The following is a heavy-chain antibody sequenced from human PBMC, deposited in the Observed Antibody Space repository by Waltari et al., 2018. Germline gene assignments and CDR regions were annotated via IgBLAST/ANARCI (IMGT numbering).Heavy chain of an antibody. Sequence: EVQLVESGGGLVTPGGSLRLPWAASGLTFSRFWMTWVRQAPGKGLEWVANINEDGSEKHYVDSVKGRFTISRDNAKNSLFLQMNSLRADDTAVYYCASGGHVDYCGQGTLVTVSS. J-gene: IGHJ4*02. CDR3: ASGGHVDY. CDR2: INEDGSEK. CDR1: GLTFSRFW. V-gene: IGHV3-7*01.